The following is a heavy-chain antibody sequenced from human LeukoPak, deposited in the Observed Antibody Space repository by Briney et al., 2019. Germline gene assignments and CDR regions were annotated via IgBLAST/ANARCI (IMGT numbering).Heavy chain of an antibody. J-gene: IGHJ4*02. Sequence: SVKVSCKASGYTFTGYYMHWVRQAPGQGLEWMGRIIPILGIANYAQKFQGRVTITADKSTSTAYMELSSLRSEDTAVYYCARGRGYSGYDFLSVDYWGQGTLVTVSS. CDR1: GYTFTGYY. CDR3: ARGRGYSGYDFLSVDY. D-gene: IGHD5-12*01. CDR2: IIPILGIA. V-gene: IGHV1-69*04.